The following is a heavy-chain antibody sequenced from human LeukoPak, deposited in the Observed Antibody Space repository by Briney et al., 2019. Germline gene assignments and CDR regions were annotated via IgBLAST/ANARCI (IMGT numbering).Heavy chain of an antibody. J-gene: IGHJ4*02. CDR1: GYTFTSYG. CDR3: ARDRVTMIVSPPGY. D-gene: IGHD3-22*01. Sequence: ASVTASCKASGYTFTSYGISWVRRAPGQGLEWVGWISAYNGNTNYAQKLQGRVTMTTDTSTSTAYMELRSLRSDDTAVYYCARDRVTMIVSPPGYWGQGTLVTVSS. CDR2: ISAYNGNT. V-gene: IGHV1-18*01.